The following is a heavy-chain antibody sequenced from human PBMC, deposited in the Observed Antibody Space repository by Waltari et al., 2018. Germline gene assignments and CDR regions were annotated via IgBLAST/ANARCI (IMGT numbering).Heavy chain of an antibody. CDR3: ARDSSGHDAFDI. CDR2: ISGYNGNT. Sequence: QVQLAQSGAEVKKPGASVKVSCKASGYPFTSHGISWVGQALGQGLEWMGWISGYNGNTAYAQKFQGRVNMTTDTSTSTAYMELRSLRSDDTAVYYCARDSSGHDAFDIWGQGTMVTVSS. V-gene: IGHV1-18*01. J-gene: IGHJ3*02. CDR1: GYPFTSHG. D-gene: IGHD3-3*01.